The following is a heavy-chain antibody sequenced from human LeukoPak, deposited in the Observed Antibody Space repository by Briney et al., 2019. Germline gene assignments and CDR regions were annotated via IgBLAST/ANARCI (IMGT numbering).Heavy chain of an antibody. J-gene: IGHJ5*02. CDR3: ARGGNWNA. D-gene: IGHD1-20*01. Sequence: GSLRLSCEASGFTLSNYWMTWVRQAPGKGLEWIGYIYYSGSTNYNPSLKSRVTISVDTSKNQFSLKLSSVTAADTAVYYCARGGNWNAWGQGNLVTVSS. CDR1: GFTLSNYW. CDR2: IYYSGST. V-gene: IGHV4-59*01.